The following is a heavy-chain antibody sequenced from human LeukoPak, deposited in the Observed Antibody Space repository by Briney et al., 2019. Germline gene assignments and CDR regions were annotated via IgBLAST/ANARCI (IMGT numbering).Heavy chain of an antibody. V-gene: IGHV1-69*04. CDR1: GGTFSSYA. CDR3: ARGGRDYGDYDNWFDP. D-gene: IGHD4-17*01. CDR2: IIPIFGIA. J-gene: IGHJ5*02. Sequence: SVKVSCKASGGTFSSYAISWVRQAPGQGLEWMGRIIPIFGIANYAQKFQGRVTITADKSTSTAHMELSSLRSEDTAVYYCARGGRDYGDYDNWFDPWGQGTLVTVSS.